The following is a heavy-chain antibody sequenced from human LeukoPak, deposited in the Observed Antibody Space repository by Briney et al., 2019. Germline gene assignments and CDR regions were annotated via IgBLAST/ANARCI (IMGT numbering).Heavy chain of an antibody. CDR1: GGSFSGYY. Sequence: SETLSLTCAVYGGSFSGYYWSWIRQPPGKGLEWIGEINHSGSTNYNPSLKSRVTISIDTSKNQFSLKLSSVTAADTAVYYCARGGPYYYDSSGYYYEFDYWGQGTLATVSS. V-gene: IGHV4-34*01. J-gene: IGHJ4*02. CDR3: ARGGPYYYDSSGYYYEFDY. CDR2: INHSGST. D-gene: IGHD3-22*01.